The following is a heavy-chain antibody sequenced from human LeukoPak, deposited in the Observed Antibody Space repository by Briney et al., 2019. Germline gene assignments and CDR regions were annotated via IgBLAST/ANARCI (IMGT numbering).Heavy chain of an antibody. CDR3: ARGAYDSSGYHNY. J-gene: IGHJ4*02. CDR2: IIPIFGTA. D-gene: IGHD3-22*01. Sequence: ASVKVSCKASGGTFSSYAISWVRQAPGQGLEWMGRIIPIFGTANYAQKFQGRVTITTDDSTSTAYMELSSLRSEDTAVYYCARGAYDSSGYHNYWGQGTLVTVSS. CDR1: GGTFSSYA. V-gene: IGHV1-69*05.